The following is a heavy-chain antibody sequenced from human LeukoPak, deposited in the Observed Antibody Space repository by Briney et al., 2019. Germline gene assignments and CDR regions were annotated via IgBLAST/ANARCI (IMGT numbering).Heavy chain of an antibody. J-gene: IGHJ4*02. CDR3: ARAEGFLEWLLYLGEPGRLLFDY. D-gene: IGHD3-3*01. V-gene: IGHV1-2*02. CDR1: GYTFTGYY. CDR2: INPNSGGT. Sequence: ASVKVSCKASGYTFTGYYMHWVRQAPGQGLEWMGWINPNSGGTNYAQKLQGRVTMTTDTSTSTAYMELRSLRSDDTAVYYCARAEGFLEWLLYLGEPGRLLFDYWGQGTLVTVSS.